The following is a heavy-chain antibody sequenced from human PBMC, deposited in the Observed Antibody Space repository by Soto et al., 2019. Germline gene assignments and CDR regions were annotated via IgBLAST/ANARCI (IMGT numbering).Heavy chain of an antibody. CDR3: APLSVSLSGPYGIHV. D-gene: IGHD2-15*01. CDR1: GYSVTSSDYY. V-gene: IGHV4-39*01. CDR2: MSYSGLT. J-gene: IGHJ6*02. Sequence: SETLSLTCSVSGYSVTSSDYYWAWIRQPPGKGLEWIGSMSYSGLTYYNPSLKSRVTLSVDTSKNQFSVRLNSVTAADTAVYYCAPLSVSLSGPYGIHVWGQGTTVTVSS.